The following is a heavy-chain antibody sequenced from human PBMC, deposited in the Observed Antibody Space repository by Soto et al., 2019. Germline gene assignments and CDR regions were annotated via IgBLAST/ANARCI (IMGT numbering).Heavy chain of an antibody. CDR2: TYYRSKWHY. CDR1: GDSVSSNLAD. CDR3: AGERQRLAGMDV. D-gene: IGHD6-25*01. J-gene: IGHJ6*04. Sequence: PSQTLSLTCAISGDSVSSNLADWNWIRQSPSKDLEWLGRTYYRSKWHYDYAVSVKGRITVNPDTSKSQFSLHLNSVTPEDTAVYYCAGERQRLAGMDVWGEGTTVTVSS. V-gene: IGHV6-1*01.